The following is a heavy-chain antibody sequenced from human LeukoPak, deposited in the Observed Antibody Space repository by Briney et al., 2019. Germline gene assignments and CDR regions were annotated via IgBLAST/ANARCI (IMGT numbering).Heavy chain of an antibody. CDR3: ARDIRRDIQFNNFKRYFGMDV. J-gene: IGHJ6*04. D-gene: IGHD4-11*01. V-gene: IGHV4-59*01. CDR2: GQSGGTT. Sequence: PSETLSLTCTVSGGPITSFFWSWIRQSPGKGLEGIGDGQSGGTTKYNPSLKSRANISVETGKKQVSLQLSSVTAADTAVYYCARDIRRDIQFNNFKRYFGMDVWGKGTTVIVS. CDR1: GGPITSFF.